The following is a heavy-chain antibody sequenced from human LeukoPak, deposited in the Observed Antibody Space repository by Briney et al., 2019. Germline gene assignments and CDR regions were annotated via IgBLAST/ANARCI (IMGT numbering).Heavy chain of an antibody. CDR1: GFTFSSSE. J-gene: IGHJ3*02. D-gene: IGHD4-17*01. CDR2: ISSSGGTI. CDR3: ARLTVTTNDAFDI. V-gene: IGHV3-48*03. Sequence: GGSLRLSCAASGFTFSSSEMNWVRQAPGKGLEWVSYISSSGGTIYYADSVKGRFTISRDSAKNSLYLQMNSLRAEDTAVYYCARLTVTTNDAFDIWGQGTMVSVSS.